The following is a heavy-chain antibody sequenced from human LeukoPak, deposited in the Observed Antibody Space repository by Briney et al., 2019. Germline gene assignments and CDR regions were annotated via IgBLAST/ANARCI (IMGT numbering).Heavy chain of an antibody. J-gene: IGHJ4*02. CDR3: AREEVKSFDN. CDR1: GFTFSSYA. Sequence: PGGSLRLSCAASGFTFSSYAMHWVRQAPGKGLEWVAVISYDGSNKYYADSVRGRFTISRDNSKNTLYLQMNSLRAEDTAMYYCAREEVKSFDNWGQGTLVTVSS. V-gene: IGHV3-30-3*01. CDR2: ISYDGSNK.